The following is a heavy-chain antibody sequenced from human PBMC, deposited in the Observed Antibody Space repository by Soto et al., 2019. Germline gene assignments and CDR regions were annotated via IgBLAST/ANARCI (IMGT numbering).Heavy chain of an antibody. J-gene: IGHJ6*02. Sequence: GGSLRLSCAASGFTFDDYAMHWVRQAPGKGLEWVSLISWDGGSTYYADSVKGRFTISRDNSKNSLYLQMNSLRAEDIALYYCAKDIAVAGLPAYYGMDVWGQGTTVTVSS. CDR2: ISWDGGST. V-gene: IGHV3-43D*03. CDR3: AKDIAVAGLPAYYGMDV. D-gene: IGHD6-19*01. CDR1: GFTFDDYA.